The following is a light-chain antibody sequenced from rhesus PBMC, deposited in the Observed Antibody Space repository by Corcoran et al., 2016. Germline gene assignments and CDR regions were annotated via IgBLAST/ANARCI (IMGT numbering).Light chain of an antibody. CDR3: LQTYAVPYS. J-gene: IGKJ2*01. Sequence: DIQMTQSPSSLSTSVGDRVTVSCRASQGINKGLSWYQQKQGQAPTLLIYAASNLQTGVSFRFSGSGSGTDDTLTLSSLQPEDVATDYGLQTYAVPYSVGQGTRVEIK. V-gene: IGKV1-94*01. CDR1: QGINKG. CDR2: AAS.